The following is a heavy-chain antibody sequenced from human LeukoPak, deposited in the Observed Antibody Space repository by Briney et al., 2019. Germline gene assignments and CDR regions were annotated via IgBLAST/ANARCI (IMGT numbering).Heavy chain of an antibody. J-gene: IGHJ4*02. CDR2: VSKDGNNI. CDR3: ARDFLWLVEY. Sequence: GGSLRLSCAASGFDFINFHIHWVRQAPGKGLEWLAFVSKDGNNIYYADSVKGRFTISRDNSKSTLYLQMNSLRADDTAIYYCARDFLWLVEYWGQGTLVTVSS. D-gene: IGHD6-19*01. CDR1: GFDFINFH. V-gene: IGHV3-30-3*01.